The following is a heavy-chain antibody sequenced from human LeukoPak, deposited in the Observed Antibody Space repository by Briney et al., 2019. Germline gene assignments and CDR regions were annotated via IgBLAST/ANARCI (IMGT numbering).Heavy chain of an antibody. V-gene: IGHV4-38-2*02. Sequence: PSETLSLTCTVSGGSISSYYWSWIRQPPGKGLEWIGSIYHSGSTYYNPSLKSRVTISVDTSKNQFSLKLSSVTAADTAVYYCARDGVKYSSSWDFDYWGQGTLVTVSS. CDR3: ARDGVKYSSSWDFDY. CDR1: GGSISSYY. D-gene: IGHD6-13*01. CDR2: IYHSGST. J-gene: IGHJ4*02.